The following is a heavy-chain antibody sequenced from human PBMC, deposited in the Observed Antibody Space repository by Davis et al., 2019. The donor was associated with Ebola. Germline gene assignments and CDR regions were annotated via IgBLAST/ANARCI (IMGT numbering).Heavy chain of an antibody. J-gene: IGHJ6*02. CDR2: MSYDGSNK. V-gene: IGHV3-30*03. D-gene: IGHD6-19*01. Sequence: GGSLRLSCAASGFIFSNYGFHWVRQAPGKGLEWVAGMSYDGSNKYYADSVKGRFTISRDNSKNTLNLQMNSLRAEDTAVYYCARDIGYSDGWPDYYYYGMDVWGQGTTVTVSS. CDR3: ARDIGYSDGWPDYYYYGMDV. CDR1: GFIFSNYG.